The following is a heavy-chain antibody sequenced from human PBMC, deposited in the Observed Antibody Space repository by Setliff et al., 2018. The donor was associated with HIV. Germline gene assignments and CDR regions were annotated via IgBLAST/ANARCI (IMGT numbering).Heavy chain of an antibody. CDR1: GVTFTTDP. J-gene: IGHJ5*02. CDR3: ARDRTGVTSGEFDP. V-gene: IGHV1-69*05. CDR2: IIPIFGTS. D-gene: IGHD2-21*02. Sequence: SVKVSCKASGVTFTTDPFTWVRQAPGQGLEWMGRIIPIFGTSTYAQKLQGRVTMTTDTSTSTAYMELSSLRSDDTAVYYCARDRTGVTSGEFDPWGQGTLVTVSS.